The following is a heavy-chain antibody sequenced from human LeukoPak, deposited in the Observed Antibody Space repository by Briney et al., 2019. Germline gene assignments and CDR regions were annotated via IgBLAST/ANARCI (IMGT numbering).Heavy chain of an antibody. CDR2: IYYSGST. D-gene: IGHD2-15*01. CDR3: ARGGVRYCSGGSCWFDL. V-gene: IGHV4-39*07. J-gene: IGHJ5*02. Sequence: SETLSLTCTVSGGSISSSSYYWGWIRQPPGKGLEWIGSIYYSGSTYYNPSLKSRVTISVDTSKNQFSLKLSSVTAADTAVYYCARGGVRYCSGGSCWFDLWGQGTLVTVSS. CDR1: GGSISSSSYY.